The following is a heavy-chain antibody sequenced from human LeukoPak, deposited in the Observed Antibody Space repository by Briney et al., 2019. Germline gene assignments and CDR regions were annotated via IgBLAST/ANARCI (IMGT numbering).Heavy chain of an antibody. CDR1: GGSISSYY. CDR2: IYYSGST. D-gene: IGHD6-13*01. CDR3: ARGVVAAAGRTFDF. V-gene: IGHV4-59*01. J-gene: IGHJ4*02. Sequence: RTSETLSLTCTISGGSISSYYWSWIRQPPGKGLEWIGYIYYSGSTKYNPSLKSRVTIAVDTSKNQFSLKLSSVTAADTAVYYCARGVVAAAGRTFDFWGQGTLVTVSS.